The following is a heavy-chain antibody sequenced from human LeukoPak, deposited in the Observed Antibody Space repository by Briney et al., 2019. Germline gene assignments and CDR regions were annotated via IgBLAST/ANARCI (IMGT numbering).Heavy chain of an antibody. J-gene: IGHJ4*02. CDR1: GAPINSGGYY. V-gene: IGHV4-61*02. Sequence: SETLSLTCNVSGAPINSGGYYWSWIRQPAGKGLEWIGRIYTSGSTNYNPSLKSRVTMSVGTSKHQFSLKLSSVTAADTAVYYCARVNYDILTGYYTEYYFDYWGQGTLVTVSS. D-gene: IGHD3-9*01. CDR3: ARVNYDILTGYYTEYYFDY. CDR2: IYTSGST.